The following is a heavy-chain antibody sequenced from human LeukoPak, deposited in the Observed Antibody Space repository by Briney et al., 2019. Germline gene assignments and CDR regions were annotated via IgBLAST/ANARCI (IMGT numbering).Heavy chain of an antibody. D-gene: IGHD3-10*01. CDR1: GYSISSGYY. CDR2: IYHSGST. J-gene: IGHJ4*02. CDR3: ARALRAFCDY. V-gene: IGHV4-38-2*02. Sequence: PSKTLSLTCTVSGYSISSGYYWGWIRQPPGKGLEWIGSIYHSGSTYYNPSLKSRVTISVDTSKNQFSLKLSSVTAADTAVYYCARALRAFCDYWGQGTLVTVSS.